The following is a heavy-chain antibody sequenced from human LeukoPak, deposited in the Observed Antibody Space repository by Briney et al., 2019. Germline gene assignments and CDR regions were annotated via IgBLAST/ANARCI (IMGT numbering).Heavy chain of an antibody. CDR2: ISKSSIYM. CDR3: ARDDGDYSSGYYFDY. CDR1: GFTFSSYS. Sequence: GGSLRLSCAASGFTFSSYSLNWVRQAPGKGLEWVSSISKSSIYMYYADSVKGRFTISRDNAKNSLYLQMNSLRAEDTADYYCARDDGDYSSGYYFDYWGQGTLVTVSA. V-gene: IGHV3-21*01. J-gene: IGHJ4*02. D-gene: IGHD6-19*01.